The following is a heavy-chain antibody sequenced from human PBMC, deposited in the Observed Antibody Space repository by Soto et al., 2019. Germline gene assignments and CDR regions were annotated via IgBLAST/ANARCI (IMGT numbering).Heavy chain of an antibody. CDR3: ARTPRGYYYYYYMDV. CDR1: GGSISSYY. Sequence: SETLSLTCTVSGGSISSYYWSWIRQPPGKGLEWIGYIYYSGSTNYNPSLKSRVTISVDTSKNQFSLKLSSVTAADTAVYYCARTPRGYYYYYYMDVWGKGTTVTVSS. D-gene: IGHD3-10*01. CDR2: IYYSGST. J-gene: IGHJ6*03. V-gene: IGHV4-59*01.